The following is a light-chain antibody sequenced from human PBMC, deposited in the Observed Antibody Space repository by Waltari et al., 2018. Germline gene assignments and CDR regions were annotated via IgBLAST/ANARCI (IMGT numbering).Light chain of an antibody. V-gene: IGLV2-14*03. CDR2: EGS. J-gene: IGLJ3*02. CDR1: NTDVGTYDY. CDR3: SSYTRDSTVL. Sequence: QSALTQPASVSGSPGQSITISCTGTNTDVGTYDYVSWYQLHPGKVPKLIISEGSNRPSGVSDRFSGSKSGNTASLTISGLQGEDEAEYFCSSYTRDSTVLFGGGTKLSVL.